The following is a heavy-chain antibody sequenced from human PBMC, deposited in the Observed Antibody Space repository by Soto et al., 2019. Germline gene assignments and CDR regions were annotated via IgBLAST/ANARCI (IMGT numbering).Heavy chain of an antibody. CDR1: GGSISSSSYY. J-gene: IGHJ6*02. Sequence: SESLSLTCTVSGGSISSSSYYWGWIRQPPGKGLEWIGSIYYSGSTYYNPSLKSRVTISVDTSKNQFSLKLSSVTAADTAVYYCARVGSYYDSSGYYYAYYYYGMDVWGQGTTVTVSS. D-gene: IGHD3-22*01. CDR3: ARVGSYYDSSGYYYAYYYYGMDV. V-gene: IGHV4-39*01. CDR2: IYYSGST.